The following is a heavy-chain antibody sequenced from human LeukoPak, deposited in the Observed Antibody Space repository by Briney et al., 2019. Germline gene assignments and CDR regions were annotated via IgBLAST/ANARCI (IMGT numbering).Heavy chain of an antibody. D-gene: IGHD6-19*01. CDR2: TSYNGNT. V-gene: IGHV1-18*04. J-gene: IGHJ4*02. CDR1: GYTFSNYG. Sequence: ASVTVSCKASGYTFSNYGISWVRQAPGLGLEWMGWTSYNGNTNHAQKFQDRVTMTTDTSTTTAYMELRSLESDDTAVYYCARHSGSGWQALGYWGQGTLVTVSS. CDR3: ARHSGSGWQALGY.